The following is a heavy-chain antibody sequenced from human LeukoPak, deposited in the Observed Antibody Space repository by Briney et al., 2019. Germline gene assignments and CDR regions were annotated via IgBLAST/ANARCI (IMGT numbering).Heavy chain of an antibody. CDR3: ARESRYCSSTSCYWGYFDY. D-gene: IGHD2-2*01. Sequence: PGGSLRLSCAASGFTFSSYWMHWVRQAPGKGQVWVSRINSDGSSTSYADSVKGRFTISRDNAKNTLYLQMNSLRAEDTAVYYCARESRYCSSTSCYWGYFDYWGQGTLVTVSS. CDR1: GFTFSSYW. CDR2: INSDGSST. J-gene: IGHJ4*02. V-gene: IGHV3-74*01.